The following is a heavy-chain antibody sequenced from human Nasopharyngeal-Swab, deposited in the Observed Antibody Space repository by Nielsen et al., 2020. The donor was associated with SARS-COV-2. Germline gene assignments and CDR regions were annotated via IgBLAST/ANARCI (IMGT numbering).Heavy chain of an antibody. J-gene: IGHJ6*03. V-gene: IGHV1-69*06. Sequence: SVKVSCKASGGTFSSYAISWVRQAPGQVLEWMGGIIPIFGTANYAQKFQGRVTITADKSTSTAYMELSSLRSEDTAVYYCARTAFYYDILTGYYPTYYYYYMDVWGKGTTVTVSS. CDR2: IIPIFGTA. CDR3: ARTAFYYDILTGYYPTYYYYYMDV. CDR1: GGTFSSYA. D-gene: IGHD3-9*01.